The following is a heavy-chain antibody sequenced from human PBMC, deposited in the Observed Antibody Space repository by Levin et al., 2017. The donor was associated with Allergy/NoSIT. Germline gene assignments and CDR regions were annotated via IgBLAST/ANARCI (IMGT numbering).Heavy chain of an antibody. D-gene: IGHD1/OR15-1a*01. CDR1: GYTFTSYY. Sequence: PGESLKISCKASGYTFTSYYMHWVRQAPGQGLEWMGIINPSGGSTSYAQKFQGRVTMTRDTSTSTVYMELSSLRSEDTAVYYCARDFPSSSAGTKDFDYWGQGTLVTVSS. CDR2: INPSGGST. J-gene: IGHJ4*02. CDR3: ARDFPSSSAGTKDFDY. V-gene: IGHV1-46*01.